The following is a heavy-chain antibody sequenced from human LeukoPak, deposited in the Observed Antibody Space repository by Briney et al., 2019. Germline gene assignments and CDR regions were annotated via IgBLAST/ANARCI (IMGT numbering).Heavy chain of an antibody. V-gene: IGHV5-51*01. J-gene: IGHJ4*02. CDR1: GYTFTSHW. D-gene: IGHD3-16*02. Sequence: KPGESLKISCKGSGYTFTSHWIAWVRQMPGKGLEWMGIIYPGDSDIGYSPSFQGQVTISADKSISTAYLQWSSLKASDTAMYYCARGYRLDSWGQGTLVTVSS. CDR3: ARGYRLDS. CDR2: IYPGDSDI.